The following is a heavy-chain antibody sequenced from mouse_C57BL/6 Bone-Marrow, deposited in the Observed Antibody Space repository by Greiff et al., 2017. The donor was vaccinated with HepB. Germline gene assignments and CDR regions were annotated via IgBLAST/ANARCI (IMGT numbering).Heavy chain of an antibody. CDR3: ARLYGNYNWYFDV. D-gene: IGHD2-10*02. CDR2: IYPGDGDT. V-gene: IGHV1-82*01. Sequence: VQLQQSGPELVKPGASVKISCKASGYAFSSSWMNWVKQRPGKGLEWIGRIYPGDGDTNYNGKFKGKATLTADKSSSTAYMQLSSLTSEDSAVYFCARLYGNYNWYFDVWGTGTTVTVSS. CDR1: GYAFSSSW. J-gene: IGHJ1*03.